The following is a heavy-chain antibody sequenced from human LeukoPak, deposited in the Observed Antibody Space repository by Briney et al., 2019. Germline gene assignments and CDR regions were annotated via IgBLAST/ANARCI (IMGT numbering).Heavy chain of an antibody. Sequence: GGSLRLSCAASGFSFSSYGMHWVRQAPGKGLEWVAFIRYDGSNKYYADSVKGRFTISRDNSKNTLYLQMNSLRAEDTAVYYCARDLETYYSPYYFDYWGQGTLVTVSS. J-gene: IGHJ4*02. CDR2: IRYDGSNK. D-gene: IGHD3-22*01. V-gene: IGHV3-30*02. CDR3: ARDLETYYSPYYFDY. CDR1: GFSFSSYG.